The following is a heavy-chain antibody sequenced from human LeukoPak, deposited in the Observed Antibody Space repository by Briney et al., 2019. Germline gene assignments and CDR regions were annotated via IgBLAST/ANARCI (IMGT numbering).Heavy chain of an antibody. CDR2: INQDASVQ. D-gene: IGHD1-14*01. CDR3: ARNRAAPED. V-gene: IGHV3-7*01. Sequence: GGSLRLSCAASGFTFSASWMTWVRQAPGKGLEWVASINQDASVQHLVDFVKGRLAISRDNAKNSLYLQMNSLRDDDTAIYYCARNRAAPEDWGQGTLVTVSS. J-gene: IGHJ4*02. CDR1: GFTFSASW.